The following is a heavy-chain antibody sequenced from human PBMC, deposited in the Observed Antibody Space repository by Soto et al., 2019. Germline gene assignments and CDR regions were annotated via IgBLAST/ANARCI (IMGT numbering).Heavy chain of an antibody. CDR3: ATTERTSIAAFDY. Sequence: TLSLTCTVSGGSISSGGYYWSWIRQYPGKGLEWIGYIYYSGITYYNPSLKSRGIISVDTSKNQFSLNLYSVTAADTAVYYCATTERTSIAAFDYWGQGSLVTVSS. V-gene: IGHV4-31*03. J-gene: IGHJ4*02. D-gene: IGHD6-6*01. CDR1: GGSISSGGYY. CDR2: IYYSGIT.